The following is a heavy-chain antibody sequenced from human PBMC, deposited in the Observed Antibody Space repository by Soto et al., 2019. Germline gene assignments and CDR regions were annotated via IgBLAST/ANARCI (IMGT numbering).Heavy chain of an antibody. J-gene: IGHJ6*02. V-gene: IGHV4-61*01. Sequence: LSLTCTVSGGSVSTGMKYWGWVRQPPGKALEFIGYMYKTGETLLNSSLKSRVTLSMETSKNQFSLTLSSVTAADTAVYFCMKAHESGDFLGMSVWGPGTTVTVSS. CDR1: GGSVSTGMKY. CDR3: MKAHESGDFLGMSV. D-gene: IGHD3-10*01. CDR2: MYKTGET.